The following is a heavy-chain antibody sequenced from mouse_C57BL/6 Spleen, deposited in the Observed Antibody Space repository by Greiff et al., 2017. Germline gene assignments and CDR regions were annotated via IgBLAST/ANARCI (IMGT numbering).Heavy chain of an antibody. CDR2: IYPGDGDT. Sequence: QVQLKESGPELVKPGASVKISCKASGYAFSSSWMNWVKQRPGKGLEWIGRIYPGDGDTNYNGKFKGKATLTADKSSSTAYMQLSSLTSEDSEVYFCARTPGSANYLDYWGQGTTLTVSS. CDR3: ARTPGSANYLDY. J-gene: IGHJ2*01. V-gene: IGHV1-82*01. CDR1: GYAFSSSW.